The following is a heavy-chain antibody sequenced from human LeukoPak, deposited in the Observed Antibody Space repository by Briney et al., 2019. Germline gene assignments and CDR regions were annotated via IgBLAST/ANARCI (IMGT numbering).Heavy chain of an antibody. D-gene: IGHD2/OR15-2a*01. CDR2: IYPGDSDT. V-gene: IGHV5-51*01. Sequence: GESLKISCKGSGYSFTTYWIGWVRQMPGRGLEWMGIIYPGDSDTRYSPSFQGQVTISADKSITTAYLQWSSLRASDTAMYYCARPANRGDAFDIWGQGTMVTVSS. CDR3: ARPANRGDAFDI. CDR1: GYSFTTYW. J-gene: IGHJ3*02.